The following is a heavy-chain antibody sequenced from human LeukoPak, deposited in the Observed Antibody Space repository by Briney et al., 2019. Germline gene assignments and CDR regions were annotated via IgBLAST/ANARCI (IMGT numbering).Heavy chain of an antibody. D-gene: IGHD6-19*01. CDR2: ISAHNGKT. J-gene: IGHJ4*02. V-gene: IGHV1-18*01. CDR3: ARDQGSSSGGAFDY. Sequence: ASVKVSCKASGYTFTSYGIIWVRQAPGQGLQWMGWISAHNGKTNYAQKLQGRVTMTTDTSTSTAYMELRSLRSDDTAVYYCARDQGSSSGGAFDYWGQGTLVTVSS. CDR1: GYTFTSYG.